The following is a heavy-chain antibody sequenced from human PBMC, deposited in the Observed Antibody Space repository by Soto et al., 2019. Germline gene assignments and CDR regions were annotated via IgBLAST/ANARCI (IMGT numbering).Heavy chain of an antibody. CDR2: IIPIFGTP. J-gene: IGHJ4*02. CDR1: GGTFSSYA. Sequence: SVKVSCKASGGTFSSYAISWVRQAPGQGLEWMGGIIPIFGTPNYAQKFQGRVTITADESTSTANMELSSLRSEDTAVYYCARDKQRHTEMVTAFDSWGQGAPVTVSS. CDR3: ARDKQRHTEMVTAFDS. D-gene: IGHD5-18*01. V-gene: IGHV1-69*13.